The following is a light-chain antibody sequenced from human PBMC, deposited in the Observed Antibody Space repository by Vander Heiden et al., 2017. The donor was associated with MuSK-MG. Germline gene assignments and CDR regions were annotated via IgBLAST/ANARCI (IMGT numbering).Light chain of an antibody. V-gene: IGLV2-23*02. Sequence: HSALPQPASVSVSPGPSSTIACTGTGSDVGSYNLDSWYQQHPGKAPKLRREEVRKRPSGVSNRFSGSKAGNTDARIISGLEAEDEAEDDCCSYAGSSTYWVFGAGTKVTVL. J-gene: IGLJ3*02. CDR2: EVR. CDR1: GSDVGSYNL. CDR3: CSYAGSSTYWV.